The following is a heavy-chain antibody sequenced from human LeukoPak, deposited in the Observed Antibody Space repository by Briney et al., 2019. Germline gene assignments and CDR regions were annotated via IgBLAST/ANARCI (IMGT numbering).Heavy chain of an antibody. CDR1: GGSISSSSYY. CDR2: IYYSGST. Sequence: SETLSLTCTVSGGSISSSSYYWGWIRQPPGKGLEWIGSIYYSGSTYYNPSLKSRVTISLDKSKNQFSLKLSSVTAADTAVYYCGAGDSYYFDYWGQGTLVTVSS. J-gene: IGHJ4*02. CDR3: GAGDSYYFDY. V-gene: IGHV4-39*07. D-gene: IGHD4-17*01.